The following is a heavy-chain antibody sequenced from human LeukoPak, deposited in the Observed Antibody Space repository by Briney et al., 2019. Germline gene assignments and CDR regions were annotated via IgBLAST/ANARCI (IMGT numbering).Heavy chain of an antibody. Sequence: CASVKVSCKASGYTSTGYYMHWVRQAPGQGLEWMGWINPNSGGTNYAQKFQGRVTMTRDTSISTAYMELSRLRSDDTAVYYCARDVFLNTITAAGTEGYFDLWGRGTLVTVSS. CDR3: ARDVFLNTITAAGTEGYFDL. J-gene: IGHJ2*01. V-gene: IGHV1-2*02. CDR1: GYTSTGYY. D-gene: IGHD6-13*01. CDR2: INPNSGGT.